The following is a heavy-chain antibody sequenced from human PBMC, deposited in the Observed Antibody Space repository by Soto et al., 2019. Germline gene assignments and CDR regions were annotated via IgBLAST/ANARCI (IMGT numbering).Heavy chain of an antibody. CDR2: INPRDDSI. V-gene: IGHV1-46*01. CDR1: GHTFTNYY. Sequence: QVQLVQSGAEVKKPGASVKVSCKASGHTFTNYYMHWVRQAPGQGLEWMGLINPRDDSIDYAQKLQGIVTMTRDTTTSTVYMELSILRSDDTAVYYCAREGDGYKYFDQWGQGALVTVSS. J-gene: IGHJ4*02. D-gene: IGHD5-12*01. CDR3: AREGDGYKYFDQ.